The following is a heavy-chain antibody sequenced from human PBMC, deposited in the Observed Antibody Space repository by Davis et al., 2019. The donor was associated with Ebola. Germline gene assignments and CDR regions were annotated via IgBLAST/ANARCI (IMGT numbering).Heavy chain of an antibody. CDR1: GGSFSGYY. V-gene: IGHV4-4*07. CDR2: IYTSGST. Sequence: PGGSLRLSCAVYGGSFSGYYWSWIRQPAGKGLEWIGRIYTSGSTNYNPSLKSRVTMSVDTSKNQFSLKLSSVTAADTAVYYCARDGGYGADYWGQGTLVTVSS. J-gene: IGHJ4*02. D-gene: IGHD3-16*01. CDR3: ARDGGYGADY.